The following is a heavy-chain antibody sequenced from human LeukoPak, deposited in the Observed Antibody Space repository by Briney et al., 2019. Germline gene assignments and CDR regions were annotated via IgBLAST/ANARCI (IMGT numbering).Heavy chain of an antibody. D-gene: IGHD3-3*01. Sequence: GGSLRLSCAASGFTFSDYYMSWIRQAPGKGLEWVSYISSSGSTVYYADSVKGRFTISRDNAKNSLYLQMNSLRAEDTAVYYCARVFEDVPQFDYWGQGTLVTVSS. J-gene: IGHJ4*02. CDR2: ISSSGSTV. V-gene: IGHV3-11*01. CDR1: GFTFSDYY. CDR3: ARVFEDVPQFDY.